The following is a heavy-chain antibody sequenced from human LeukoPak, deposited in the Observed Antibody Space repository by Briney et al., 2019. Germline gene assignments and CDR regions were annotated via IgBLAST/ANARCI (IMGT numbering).Heavy chain of an antibody. CDR1: GGSISSSNW. D-gene: IGHD6-19*01. CDR2: IYTDGST. Sequence: PSETLSLTCAVSGGSISSSNWWSWVRQAPGKGLEWVSVIYTDGSTYYADSVKGRFTISRDNSRNTLYLQMNTLRAEDTAVYYCASDLIAVTERIYFGMDVWGQGTTVTVSS. J-gene: IGHJ6*02. V-gene: IGHV3-53*01. CDR3: ASDLIAVTERIYFGMDV.